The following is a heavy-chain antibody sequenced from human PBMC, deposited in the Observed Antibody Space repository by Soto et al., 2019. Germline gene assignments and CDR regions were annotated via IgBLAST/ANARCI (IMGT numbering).Heavy chain of an antibody. D-gene: IGHD6-13*01. CDR2: TSAYNGNT. V-gene: IGHV1-18*04. CDR3: AREGDIAAAGRYFDY. J-gene: IGHJ4*02. CDR1: GYTFTSYG. Sequence: ASVKVSCKASGYTFTSYGISWVRQAPGQGLEWMGWTSAYNGNTNYAQKLQGRVTVTTDTSTSTAYMELRSLRSDDTAVYYCAREGDIAAAGRYFDYWGQGTLVTVSS.